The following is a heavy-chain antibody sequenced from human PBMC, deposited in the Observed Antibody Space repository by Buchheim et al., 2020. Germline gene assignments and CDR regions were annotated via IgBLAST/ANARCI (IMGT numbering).Heavy chain of an antibody. V-gene: IGHV4-31*03. Sequence: QVQLQESGPGLVKPSQTLSLTCTVSGGSISSGGYYWSWIRQHPGKGLEWIGYIYYSGSTYYNPSLKSRVTISVDTSKNQFALKLSSVTAADTAVYYCARGRGNRYYYDSSGTAYFDYWGQGTL. CDR3: ARGRGNRYYYDSSGTAYFDY. CDR2: IYYSGST. CDR1: GGSISSGGYY. D-gene: IGHD3-22*01. J-gene: IGHJ4*02.